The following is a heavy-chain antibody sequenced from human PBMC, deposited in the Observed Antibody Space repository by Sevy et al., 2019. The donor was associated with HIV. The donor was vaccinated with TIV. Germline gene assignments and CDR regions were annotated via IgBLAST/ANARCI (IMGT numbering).Heavy chain of an antibody. CDR1: GITFSNVW. V-gene: IGHV3-15*01. J-gene: IGHJ6*01. CDR3: TTEALDYEVSDFYHYGMDV. CDR2: IKSNSEGGTT. D-gene: IGHD4-17*01. Sequence: GGCLRLSCVASGITFSNVWMSWVRQAPGKGLEWVGRIKSNSEGGTTDYAAPVKVRFTISRDDSKNTLYLQMNSLQTEDTAVYDCTTEALDYEVSDFYHYGMDVWGQGTMVTVSS.